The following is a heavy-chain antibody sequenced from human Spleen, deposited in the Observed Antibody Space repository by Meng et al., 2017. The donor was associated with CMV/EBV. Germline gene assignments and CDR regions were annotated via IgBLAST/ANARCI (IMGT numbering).Heavy chain of an antibody. CDR2: IKSKANGETI. V-gene: IGHV3-15*01. CDR3: TTGWYFDY. CDR1: GFTFSNAW. Sequence: LSCVASGFTFSNAWMSWVRQAPGKGLEWVGRIKSKANGETIDYAAPVKGRLIISRDDSKNTAFLQMNSLKTEDTAVYYCTTGWYFDYWGQGTLVTVSS. J-gene: IGHJ4*02.